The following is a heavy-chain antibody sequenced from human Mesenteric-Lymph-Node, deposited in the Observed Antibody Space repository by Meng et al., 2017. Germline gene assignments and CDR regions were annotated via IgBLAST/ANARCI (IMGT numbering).Heavy chain of an antibody. Sequence: GESLKISCKGSGYYFTSYWIGWVRQMPGQGLEWMGMIYPADSDTRYSPSFQGQVTISVDKSISTAYLQWSSLKASDTAMYYCASLVADSYESSGYYQDWGQGTLVTVS. V-gene: IGHV5-51*01. CDR3: ASLVADSYESSGYYQD. J-gene: IGHJ4*02. CDR2: IYPADSDT. D-gene: IGHD3-22*01. CDR1: GYYFTSYW.